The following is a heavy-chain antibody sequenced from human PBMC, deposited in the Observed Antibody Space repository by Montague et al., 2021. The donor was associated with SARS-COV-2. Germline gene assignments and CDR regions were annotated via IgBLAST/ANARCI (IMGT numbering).Heavy chain of an antibody. D-gene: IGHD1-26*01. Sequence: CAISGDSVSSNSATWHWIRQSPSRGLEWLGRTYYRSRWSNDYAVSVRSRIIINPDTSTNQFSLQLSSVTPEDTAVYYCARDSEIVGATDYYYYGMDAWGQGTTVTVSS. V-gene: IGHV6-1*01. CDR3: ARDSEIVGATDYYYYGMDA. CDR1: GDSVSSNSAT. CDR2: TYYRSRWSN. J-gene: IGHJ6*02.